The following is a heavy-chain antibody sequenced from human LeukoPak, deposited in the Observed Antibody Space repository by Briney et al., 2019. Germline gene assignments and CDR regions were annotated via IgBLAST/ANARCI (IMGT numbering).Heavy chain of an antibody. V-gene: IGHV3-30-3*02. CDR3: AKLDIVVVPAAMEGDFDY. D-gene: IGHD2-2*03. Sequence: GGSLRLSCAASGFTFSSYAMHWVRQAPGKGLEWVAVISYDGSNKYYADSVKGRFTISRDNSKNTLYLQMNSLRAEDTAVYYCAKLDIVVVPAAMEGDFDYWGQGTLVTVSP. J-gene: IGHJ4*02. CDR1: GFTFSSYA. CDR2: ISYDGSNK.